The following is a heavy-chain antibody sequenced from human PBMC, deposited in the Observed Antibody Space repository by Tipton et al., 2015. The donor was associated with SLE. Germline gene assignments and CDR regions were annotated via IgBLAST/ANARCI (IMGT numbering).Heavy chain of an antibody. V-gene: IGHV3-23*01. D-gene: IGHD3-10*01. Sequence: SLRLSCAASGFSFSTYAMTWVRQTPGKGLEWVATMSSTSGRTYYADFVKGRFTISRDNSRNTLSLQMNSLRAEDTAVYYCARRNSESGAFDMWGQGTLVTVSS. J-gene: IGHJ3*02. CDR2: MSSTSGRT. CDR3: ARRNSESGAFDM. CDR1: GFSFSTYA.